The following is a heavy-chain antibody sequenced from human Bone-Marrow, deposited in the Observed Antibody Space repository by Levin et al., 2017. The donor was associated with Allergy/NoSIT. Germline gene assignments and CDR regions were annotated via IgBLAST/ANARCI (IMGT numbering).Heavy chain of an antibody. D-gene: IGHD6-19*01. J-gene: IGHJ4*02. CDR2: IYHSGST. V-gene: IGHV4-4*02. CDR3: ARGWGIAVAGTLDY. Sequence: PSETLSLTCAVSGGSISSSNWWSWVRQPPGKGLEWIGEIYHSGSTNYNPSLKSRVTISVDKSKNQFSLKLSSVTAADTAVYYCARGWGIAVAGTLDYWGQGTLVTVSS. CDR1: GGSISSSNW.